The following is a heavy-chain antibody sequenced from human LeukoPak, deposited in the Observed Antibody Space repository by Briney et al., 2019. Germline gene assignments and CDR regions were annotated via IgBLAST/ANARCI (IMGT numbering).Heavy chain of an antibody. J-gene: IGHJ4*02. D-gene: IGHD1-26*01. CDR2: INYSGTT. CDR3: ARGRWISGSYYNFDY. CDR1: RGSVSSSSYY. Sequence: PSETLSLTCSVSRGSVSSSSYYWGWIRQPPGKGLGWIATINYSGTTHYNPSLKSRATISTDTSNNQFSLKLNSVTAADTAVYYCARGRWISGSYYNFDYWGQGTLVTVSS. V-gene: IGHV4-39*07.